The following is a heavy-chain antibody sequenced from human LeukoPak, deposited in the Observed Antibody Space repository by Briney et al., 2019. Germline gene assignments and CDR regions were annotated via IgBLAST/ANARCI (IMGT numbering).Heavy chain of an antibody. J-gene: IGHJ4*02. CDR1: GFTFTSSA. CDR2: IVVGSGNT. D-gene: IGHD3-16*01. Sequence: SVKVSCKASGFTFTSSAMRWVRQARGQRLEWIGWIVVGSGNTNYAQKFQERVTITRDMSTSTAYMELSSLRSEDTAVYYCAAGTGGDSSFDYWGQGTLVTVSS. CDR3: AAGTGGDSSFDY. V-gene: IGHV1-58*02.